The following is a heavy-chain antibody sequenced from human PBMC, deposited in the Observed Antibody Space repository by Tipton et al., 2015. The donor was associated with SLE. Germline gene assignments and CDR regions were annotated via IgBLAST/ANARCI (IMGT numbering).Heavy chain of an antibody. CDR2: IRSSRNSYAT. CDR3: AAGYYDSRGYYVH. J-gene: IGHJ4*02. V-gene: IGHV3-73*01. CDR1: GFTFSGFA. Sequence: GSLRLSCAAPGFTFSGFAMHWVRQASGKGLEWVGRIRSSRNSYATAYAASVTGRFTISRDDSENTAYLQMNSLQTEDTAVYYCAAGYYDSRGYYVHWGQGTLVTVSS. D-gene: IGHD3-22*01.